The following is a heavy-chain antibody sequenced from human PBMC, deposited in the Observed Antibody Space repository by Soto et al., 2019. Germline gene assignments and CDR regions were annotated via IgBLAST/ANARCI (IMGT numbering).Heavy chain of an antibody. CDR3: AKVFSPEGGNYFDY. CDR2: ISNSFSDGNT. CDR1: GFTFSNFA. J-gene: IGHJ4*02. Sequence: EVQLLKSGGGLVQPGGSLRLSCAASGFTFSNFAMNWVRQAPGKGLEWVSAISNSFSDGNTHYADSVKGRFTISRHNDKNTVFLEMNGLRADDTAVYYCAKVFSPEGGNYFDYWGQGTLVTVSS. V-gene: IGHV3-23*01.